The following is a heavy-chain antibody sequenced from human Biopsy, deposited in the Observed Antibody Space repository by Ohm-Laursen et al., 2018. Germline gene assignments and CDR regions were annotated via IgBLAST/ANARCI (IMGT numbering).Heavy chain of an antibody. D-gene: IGHD3-16*01. V-gene: IGHV3-53*01. J-gene: IGHJ6*02. CDR1: GITVNDHY. Sequence: GSLRLSCAAFGITVNDHYMSWVRQAPGKGLEWVSSLHDRGVTYYADSVKGRFTISGDNSKNTLYLQMNSLRAEDTAVYFCQGGHLPPGQFYGVDAWGQGTTVTVSS. CDR3: QGGHLPPGQFYGVDA. CDR2: LHDRGVT.